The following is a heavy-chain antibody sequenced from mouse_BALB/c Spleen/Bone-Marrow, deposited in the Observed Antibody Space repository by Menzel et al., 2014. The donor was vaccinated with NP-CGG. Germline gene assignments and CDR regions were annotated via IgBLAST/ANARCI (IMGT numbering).Heavy chain of an antibody. CDR1: GISITTGNYR. V-gene: IGHV3-5*02. J-gene: IGHJ4*01. CDR2: IYYSGTI. Sequence: EVKVVESGPGLVKPSQTVSLTCTVTGISITTGNYRWSRIRQFPGNKLEWIGFIYYSGTITYNPSLTSRTTITRDTSKNQFFLEMNSLTTEDTATYYCARAYYRYAMDYWGQGTSVTVSS. CDR3: ARAYYRYAMDY. D-gene: IGHD2-14*01.